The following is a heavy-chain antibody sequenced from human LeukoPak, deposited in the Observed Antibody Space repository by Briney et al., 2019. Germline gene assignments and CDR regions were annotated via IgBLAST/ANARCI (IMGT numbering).Heavy chain of an antibody. CDR1: GFIFSTYW. D-gene: IGHD3-22*01. CDR2: IRQDGNKI. V-gene: IGHV3-7*01. J-gene: IGHJ3*02. Sequence: GGSLRLSCAASGFIFSTYWMSWVRQAPGKGLEWVANIRQDGNKIYYVDSVKGRFTISRDNAKNTLYLQMNSLRAEDTAVYYCAKEDYYDSSALGAFDIWGQGAMVTVSS. CDR3: AKEDYYDSSALGAFDI.